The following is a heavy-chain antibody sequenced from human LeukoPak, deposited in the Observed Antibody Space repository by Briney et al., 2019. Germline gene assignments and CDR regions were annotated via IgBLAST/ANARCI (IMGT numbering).Heavy chain of an antibody. J-gene: IGHJ4*02. CDR2: INHSGST. D-gene: IGHD6-19*01. V-gene: IGHV4-34*01. CDR3: ARRLRRAVACTIDY. Sequence: SETLSLTCAVYGGSFSGYYWSWIRQPPGKGLEWIGEINHSGSTNYNPSLKSRVTISVDTSKNQFSLKLSSVTAADTAVYYCARRLRRAVACTIDYWGQGTLVTVSS. CDR1: GGSFSGYY.